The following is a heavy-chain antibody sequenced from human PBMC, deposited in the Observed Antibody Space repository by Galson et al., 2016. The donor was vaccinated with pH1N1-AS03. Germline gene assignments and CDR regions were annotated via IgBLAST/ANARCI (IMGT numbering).Heavy chain of an antibody. CDR1: GGSISSYY. V-gene: IGHV4-59*08. Sequence: ETLSLTCTVSGGSISSYYWSWIRQPPGKRLEWIGYIFYNGTTNYNPSLKSRVTISVDTSKNQFSLKLTSVTAADTAVYYCARFPDYGDDVGYWGQGTLVTVSS. CDR3: ARFPDYGDDVGY. CDR2: IFYNGTT. J-gene: IGHJ4*02. D-gene: IGHD4-17*01.